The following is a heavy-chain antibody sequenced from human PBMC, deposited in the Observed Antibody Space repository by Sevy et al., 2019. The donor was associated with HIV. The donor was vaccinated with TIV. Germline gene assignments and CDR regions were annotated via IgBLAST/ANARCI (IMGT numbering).Heavy chain of an antibody. D-gene: IGHD6-19*01. V-gene: IGHV3-33*01. CDR1: GFTYSSYG. J-gene: IGHJ4*02. CDR2: IWYDGTNK. Sequence: GGSLRLSCAASGFTYSSYGMHWVRQAPGKGLEWLAVIWYDGTNKEYADSVKGRFTISRDNSKNTLYLQVNSLRAEDTAVYYCARESIAVAGIGYYFDYWGQGTLVTVSS. CDR3: ARESIAVAGIGYYFDY.